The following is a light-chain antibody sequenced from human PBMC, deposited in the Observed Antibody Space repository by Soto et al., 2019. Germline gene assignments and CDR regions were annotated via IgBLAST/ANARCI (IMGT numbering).Light chain of an antibody. J-gene: IGLJ3*02. CDR3: CSYAGGSTYVL. Sequence: SALTQPASVSGSPGQSITISCTGTNSDVGSYDLVSWYQQHPGKAPKLMIFEVTKRPSGVSNRFSGSKSGNTASLTISGLQAEDESDYYCCSYAGGSTYVLFGGGTKLTVL. V-gene: IGLV2-23*02. CDR1: NSDVGSYDL. CDR2: EVT.